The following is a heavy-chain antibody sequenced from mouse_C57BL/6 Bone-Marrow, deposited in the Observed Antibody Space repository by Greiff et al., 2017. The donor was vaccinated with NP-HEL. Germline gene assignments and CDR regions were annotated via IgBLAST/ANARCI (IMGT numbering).Heavy chain of an antibody. CDR3: ARDALDCYFDV. J-gene: IGHJ1*03. CDR1: GFTFSDFY. Sequence: EVMLVESGGGLVQSGRSLRLSCATSGFTFSDFYMEWVRQAPGKGLEWIAASRNKANDYTTEYSASVKGRFIVSRDNSQSILYLQMNALRAEDTAIYYCARDALDCYFDVWGTGTTVTVSS. CDR2: SRNKANDYTT. V-gene: IGHV7-1*01.